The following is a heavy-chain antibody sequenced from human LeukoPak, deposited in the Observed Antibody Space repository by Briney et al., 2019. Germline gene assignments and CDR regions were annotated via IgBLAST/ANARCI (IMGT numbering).Heavy chain of an antibody. CDR1: GFTFSSYE. V-gene: IGHV3-23*01. CDR2: ISGSGGST. Sequence: GGSLRLSCAASGFTFSSYEMSWVRQAPGKGLEWVSAISGSGGSTYYADSVKGRFTISRDNSKNTLYLQMNSLRAEDTAVYYCAKARIAVAGQNWFDPWGQGTLVTVSS. J-gene: IGHJ5*02. CDR3: AKARIAVAGQNWFDP. D-gene: IGHD6-19*01.